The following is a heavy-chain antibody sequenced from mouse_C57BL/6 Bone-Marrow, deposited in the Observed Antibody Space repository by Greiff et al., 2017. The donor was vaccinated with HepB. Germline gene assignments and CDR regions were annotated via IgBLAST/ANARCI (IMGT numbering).Heavy chain of an antibody. D-gene: IGHD2-3*01. Sequence: VKLVESGAELVKPGASVKLSCKASGYTFTEYTIHWVKQRSGQGLEWIGWFYPGSGSIKYNEKFKDKATLTADKTSSTVYMELSRLTSEDSAVYFCARHRWLLHYWYFDVWGTGTTVTVSS. CDR2: FYPGSGSI. CDR3: ARHRWLLHYWYFDV. V-gene: IGHV1-62-2*01. J-gene: IGHJ1*03. CDR1: GYTFTEYT.